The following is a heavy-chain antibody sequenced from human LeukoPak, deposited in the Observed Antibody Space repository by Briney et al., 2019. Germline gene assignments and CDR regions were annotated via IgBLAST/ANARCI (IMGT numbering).Heavy chain of an antibody. D-gene: IGHD6-6*01. CDR1: GFTFSSYA. J-gene: IGHJ4*02. CDR3: ARWGQLAFDY. V-gene: IGHV3-64*01. Sequence: GGSLRLSCAASGFTFSSYAMHWVRQAPGKGLEYVSAISSNGGSTYYASSVKGRFTISRDNSKNTLYLQMGSLRAEDMAVYYCARWGQLAFDYWGQGTLVTVSS. CDR2: ISSNGGST.